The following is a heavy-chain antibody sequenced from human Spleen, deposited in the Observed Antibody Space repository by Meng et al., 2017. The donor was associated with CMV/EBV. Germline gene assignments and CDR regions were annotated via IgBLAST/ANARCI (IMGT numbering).Heavy chain of an antibody. CDR3: ARDSRPWAMVVTAADY. CDR2: ITCNSASM. J-gene: IGHJ4*02. CDR1: GFTFDDFA. V-gene: IGHV3-9*01. Sequence: SLKISCAASGFTFDDFAIHWVRQTPGKGLEWVSGITCNSASMDYADSVKGRFTISRDNAKNSLYLQMNSLRAEDTAVYYCARDSRPWAMVVTAADYWGQGTLVTVSS. D-gene: IGHD4-23*01.